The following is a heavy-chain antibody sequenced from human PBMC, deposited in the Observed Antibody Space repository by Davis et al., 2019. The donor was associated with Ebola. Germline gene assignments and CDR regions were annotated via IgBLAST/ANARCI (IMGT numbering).Heavy chain of an antibody. J-gene: IGHJ4*02. CDR1: GGSISSYY. V-gene: IGHV4-34*01. CDR3: ARGGYDYVWGSYRWIDY. CDR2: IYHSGST. Sequence: MPSETLSLTCTVSGGSISSYYWSWIRQPPGKGLEWIGEIYHSGSTNYNPSLKSRVTISVDKSKNQFSLKLSSVTAADTAVYYCARGGYDYVWGSYRWIDYWGQGTLVTVSS. D-gene: IGHD3-16*02.